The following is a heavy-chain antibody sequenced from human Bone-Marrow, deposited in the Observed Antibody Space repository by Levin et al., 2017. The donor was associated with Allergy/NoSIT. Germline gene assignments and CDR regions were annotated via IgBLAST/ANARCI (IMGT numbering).Heavy chain of an antibody. Sequence: AGGSLRLSCAASGFSFSNYGMHWARQAPGKGLEWMAVIWYDGSKKFYGDSVKGRFTISRDNSKNTVSLQMNGLRVEDTAIYYCARGDYYNTSGSYYIGLEYWGQGTLVTVSS. D-gene: IGHD3-10*01. CDR3: ARGDYYNTSGSYYIGLEY. V-gene: IGHV3-33*01. J-gene: IGHJ4*02. CDR1: GFSFSNYG. CDR2: IWYDGSKK.